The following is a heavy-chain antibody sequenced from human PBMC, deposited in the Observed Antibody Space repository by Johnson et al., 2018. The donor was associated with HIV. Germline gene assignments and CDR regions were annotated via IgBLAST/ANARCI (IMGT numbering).Heavy chain of an antibody. J-gene: IGHJ3*01. Sequence: QVQVVESGGGVVQPGRSLRLSCAASGFTFSIYAMYWVRQAPGKGLEWVAVISYDGSNKYYADSVKGRFTISRDNSKNTLYLQMHSLRSEDTAVYYCARDRAILAARPAGAFDVWGPGTMVTVSS. V-gene: IGHV3-30*04. CDR1: GFTFSIYA. CDR2: ISYDGSNK. D-gene: IGHD6-6*01. CDR3: ARDRAILAARPAGAFDV.